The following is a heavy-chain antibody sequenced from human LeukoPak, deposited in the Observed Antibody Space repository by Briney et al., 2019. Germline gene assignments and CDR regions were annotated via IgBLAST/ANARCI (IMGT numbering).Heavy chain of an antibody. CDR3: ARDNSPTLSGNRFDP. D-gene: IGHD2/OR15-2a*01. J-gene: IGHJ5*02. CDR1: GYDFPGYL. Sequence: GESLKISCKGSGYDFPGYLIGWVREIPGKGLEWMGIFFVGGGGHNIHYSPSFQGQVTRSVQKSIRTAYPQWSSLKASDTAMYSCARDNSPTLSGNRFDPWGQGTLVTVSS. V-gene: IGHV5-51*01. CDR2: FFVGGGGHNI.